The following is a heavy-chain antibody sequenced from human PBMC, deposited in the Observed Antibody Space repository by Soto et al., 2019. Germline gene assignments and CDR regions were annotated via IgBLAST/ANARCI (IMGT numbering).Heavy chain of an antibody. V-gene: IGHV4-31*03. Sequence: QVQLQESGPGLVKPSQTLSLTCTVSGGSISSGGYYWSWIRQHPGKGLEWIGYIYYSGSTYYNPSLKSRVTISVDTSKNRFSLKLSSVTAADTAVYYCARHYSGSYHEGFSYWGQGTLVTVSS. CDR3: ARHYSGSYHEGFSY. CDR2: IYYSGST. CDR1: GGSISSGGYY. J-gene: IGHJ4*02. D-gene: IGHD1-26*01.